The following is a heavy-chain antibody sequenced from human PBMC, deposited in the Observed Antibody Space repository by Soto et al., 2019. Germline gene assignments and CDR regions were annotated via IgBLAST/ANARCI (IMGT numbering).Heavy chain of an antibody. Sequence: PGGSLRLSCAASGFTFSSYGMHWVRQAPGKGLEWVAVIWYDGSNKYYADSVKGRFTISRDNSKNTLYLQMNSLRAEDTAVYYCARDTYYYDSSGYEDGSFDYWGQGTLVTSPQ. D-gene: IGHD3-22*01. CDR1: GFTFSSYG. CDR2: IWYDGSNK. V-gene: IGHV3-33*01. CDR3: ARDTYYYDSSGYEDGSFDY. J-gene: IGHJ4*02.